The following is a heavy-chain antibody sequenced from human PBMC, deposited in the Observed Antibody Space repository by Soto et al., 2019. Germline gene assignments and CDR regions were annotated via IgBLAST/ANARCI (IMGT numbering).Heavy chain of an antibody. D-gene: IGHD6-13*01. J-gene: IGHJ5*02. CDR3: ARDLNAAGYNWFDP. V-gene: IGHV4-61*01. Sequence: SETLSLTCTVSGGSVSSGSYYWSWIRQPPGKGLEWIGYIYYSGSTNYNPSLKSRVTISVDTSKNQFSLKLSSVTAADTAVYYCARDLNAAGYNWFDPWGQGTLVTVS. CDR1: GGSVSSGSYY. CDR2: IYYSGST.